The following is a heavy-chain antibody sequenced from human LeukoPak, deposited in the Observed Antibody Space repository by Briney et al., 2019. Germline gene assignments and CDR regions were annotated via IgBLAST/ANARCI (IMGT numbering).Heavy chain of an antibody. CDR1: GFTFSSYG. Sequence: PGGSLRLSCAASGFTFSSYGMSWVRQAPGKGLEWVSAISGSGGSTYYADSVKGRFTISRDNAKNSLYLQMNSLRAEDTAVYYCARVPDFWSGYYFDYWGQGTLVTVSS. V-gene: IGHV3-23*01. CDR3: ARVPDFWSGYYFDY. CDR2: ISGSGGST. D-gene: IGHD3-3*01. J-gene: IGHJ4*02.